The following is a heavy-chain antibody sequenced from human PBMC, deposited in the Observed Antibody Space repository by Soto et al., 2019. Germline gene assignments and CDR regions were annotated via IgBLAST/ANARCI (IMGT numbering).Heavy chain of an antibody. D-gene: IGHD2-2*01. CDR1: GGSISSYY. Sequence: SETLSLTCTVSGGSISSYYWSWIRQPPGKGLEWIGYIYYSGSTNYNPSLKSRVTISVDTSKNQFSLKLSSVTAADTAVYYCARGSVGDYYYYYMDVWGKGTTVTVSS. CDR3: ARGSVGDYYYYYMDV. J-gene: IGHJ6*03. CDR2: IYYSGST. V-gene: IGHV4-59*01.